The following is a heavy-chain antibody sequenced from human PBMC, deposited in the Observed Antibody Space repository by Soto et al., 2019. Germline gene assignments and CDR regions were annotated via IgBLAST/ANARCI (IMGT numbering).Heavy chain of an antibody. V-gene: IGHV4-4*02. Sequence: SETLSLTCAVSGGSISSSNWCSWVRQPPGKGLEWIGEIYHSGSTNYNPSLKSRVTISVDKSKNQFSLKLSSVTAADTAVYYCARESSGWRHHLDYWGQGTLVTVSS. CDR1: GGSISSSNW. CDR2: IYHSGST. CDR3: ARESSGWRHHLDY. D-gene: IGHD6-19*01. J-gene: IGHJ4*02.